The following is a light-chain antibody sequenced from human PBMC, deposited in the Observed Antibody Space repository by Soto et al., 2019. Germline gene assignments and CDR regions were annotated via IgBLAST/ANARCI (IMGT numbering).Light chain of an antibody. CDR2: DAS. CDR3: QKSHSTPLK. Sequence: DIQMSQSPSSLSASLGDSVSITCRASQSIGDYLNWYQVNPGKAPTLLISDASSLQPGVPPHFRGSCSGTDFTLTISNLQPEIFSTYYCQKSHSTPLKFGKGTKVQIK. J-gene: IGKJ1*01. V-gene: IGKV1-39*01. CDR1: QSIGDY.